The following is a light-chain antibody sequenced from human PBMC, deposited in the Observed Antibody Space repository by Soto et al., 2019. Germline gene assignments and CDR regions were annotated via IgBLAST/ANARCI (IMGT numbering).Light chain of an antibody. CDR2: AAS. CDR3: QQSYNNPT. CDR1: QNINSY. V-gene: IGKV1-39*01. J-gene: IGKJ5*01. Sequence: DIQMTQSTSSLSASVGDSVTITCRASQNINSYLNWYQHKPRKASNLLIYAASSLHSGVPSRFSGIGSGTHFTLTISSLQPDDFAIYYCQQSYNNPTFGQGTRLEI.